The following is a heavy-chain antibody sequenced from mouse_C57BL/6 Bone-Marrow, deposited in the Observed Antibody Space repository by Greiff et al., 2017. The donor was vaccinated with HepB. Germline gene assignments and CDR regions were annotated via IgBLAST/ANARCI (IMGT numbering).Heavy chain of an antibody. CDR3: TRGSLTTVVEGDY. CDR1: GFTFSSYA. CDR2: ISSGGDYI. Sequence: VQLKESGEGLVKPGGSLKLSCAASGFTFSSYAMSWVRQTPEKRLEWVAYISSGGDYIYYADTVKGRFTISRDNARNTLYLQMSSLKSEDTAMYYCTRGSLTTVVEGDYWGQGTSVTVSS. V-gene: IGHV5-9-1*02. J-gene: IGHJ4*01. D-gene: IGHD1-1*01.